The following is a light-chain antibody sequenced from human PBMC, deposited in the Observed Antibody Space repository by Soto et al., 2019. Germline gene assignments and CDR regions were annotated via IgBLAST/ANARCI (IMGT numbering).Light chain of an antibody. Sequence: QPALTQPSSVSGSPGQSVTISCTETSSDVGGYNYVSWYQQHPGKAPKLMIYDVSKRPSGVPDRFSGSKSGNTASLTISGLQAEDEADYYCCSYAGSYTSYVFGTGTKVTVL. CDR1: SSDVGGYNY. J-gene: IGLJ1*01. V-gene: IGLV2-11*01. CDR2: DVS. CDR3: CSYAGSYTSYV.